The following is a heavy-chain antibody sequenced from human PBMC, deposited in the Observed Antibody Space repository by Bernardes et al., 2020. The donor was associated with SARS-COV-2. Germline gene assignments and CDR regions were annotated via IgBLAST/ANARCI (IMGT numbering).Heavy chain of an antibody. J-gene: IGHJ3*02. Sequence: SETLSLTRTVASGSVNNYYWSWIRQPPGKGLEWIGCIHYSGDTNYSPSLKSRVTISIVTSRNQFSLKLSSVTAADTAVYYCARGINMIRVSDAFDIWGQGTVVTVSS. CDR2: IHYSGDT. CDR3: ARGINMIRVSDAFDI. V-gene: IGHV4-59*02. CDR1: SGSVNNYY. D-gene: IGHD3-10*01.